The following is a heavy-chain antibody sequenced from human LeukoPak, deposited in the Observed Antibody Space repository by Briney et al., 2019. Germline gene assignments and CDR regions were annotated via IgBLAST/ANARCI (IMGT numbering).Heavy chain of an antibody. D-gene: IGHD6-6*01. Sequence: ETLSLTCAVYGGSFSGYYWSWIRQPPGKGLEWVSVVSGSGGSTYYADSVKGRFTISRDNSKNTLYLQMNSLRAEDTAVYYCARGLTAREPYYYYYYYMDVWGKGTTVTVSS. CDR2: VSGSGGST. J-gene: IGHJ6*03. CDR1: GGSFSGYY. CDR3: ARGLTAREPYYYYYYYMDV. V-gene: IGHV3-66*02.